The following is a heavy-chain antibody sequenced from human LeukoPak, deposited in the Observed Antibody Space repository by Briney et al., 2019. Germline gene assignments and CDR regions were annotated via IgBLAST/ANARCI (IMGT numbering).Heavy chain of an antibody. Sequence: PSDTLSLTCTVSGGSISNYYWNWIRQPPGKGLEWIGYIYYTGNTNYNPSLNNRVTISVDTPKNHFSLKLSSVTAADTAVYYCARDVVYSSGWHRSNPIDYWGQGTLVTVSS. D-gene: IGHD6-19*01. V-gene: IGHV4-59*01. J-gene: IGHJ4*02. CDR2: IYYTGNT. CDR3: ARDVVYSSGWHRSNPIDY. CDR1: GGSISNYY.